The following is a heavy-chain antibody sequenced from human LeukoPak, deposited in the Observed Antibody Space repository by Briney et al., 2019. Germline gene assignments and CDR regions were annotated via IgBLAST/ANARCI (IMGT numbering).Heavy chain of an antibody. CDR3: ARDQLAVAGSDY. CDR1: GFTFSSYS. J-gene: IGHJ4*02. V-gene: IGHV3-21*01. D-gene: IGHD6-19*01. Sequence: AGSLTLSCAASGFTFSSYSMNWVRQAPGKRLEWVSSISSSSNYIYYADSVKGRFTISRDNAKNSLYLQMNSLRAEDTAVYYCARDQLAVAGSDYWGQGTLVTVSS. CDR2: ISSSSNYI.